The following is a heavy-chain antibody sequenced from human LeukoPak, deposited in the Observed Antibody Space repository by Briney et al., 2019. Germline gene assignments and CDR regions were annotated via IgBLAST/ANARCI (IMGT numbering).Heavy chain of an antibody. CDR1: GFTFDDYA. CDR2: ISWNSGSI. CDR3: AKGHYYDSSVDY. Sequence: GRSLRLSCAASGFTFDDYAMHWVRQAPGKGLEWVSGISWNSGSIGYADSVKGRFTISRDNAKNSLYLQMNSLRAEDTALYYCAKGHYYDSSVDYWGQGTLVTVSS. J-gene: IGHJ4*02. V-gene: IGHV3-9*01. D-gene: IGHD3-22*01.